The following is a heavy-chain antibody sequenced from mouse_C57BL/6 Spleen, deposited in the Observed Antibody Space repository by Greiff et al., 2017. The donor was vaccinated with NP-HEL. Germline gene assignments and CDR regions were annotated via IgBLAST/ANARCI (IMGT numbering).Heavy chain of an antibody. CDR2: IWSGGST. J-gene: IGHJ1*03. CDR3: ARSGTYFDV. V-gene: IGHV2-2*01. Sequence: QVQLQQSGPGLVQPSQSLSITCTVSGFSLTSYGVHWVRQSPGKGLEWLGVIWSGGSTDYNAAFISRLSISKDNSKSQVFFKMNSLQADDTAIYYCARSGTYFDVWGTGTTVTVSS. CDR1: GFSLTSYG.